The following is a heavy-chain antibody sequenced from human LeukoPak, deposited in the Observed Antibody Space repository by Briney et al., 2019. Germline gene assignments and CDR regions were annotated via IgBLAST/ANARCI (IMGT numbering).Heavy chain of an antibody. Sequence: SETLSLTCTVSGGSISSYYWSWIRRPAGKGLEWIGRIHTSGSTNYSPSLKSRVTMSVDTSKNQFSLKLSSVTAADTAVYYCASLRERSYYARGFDYWGQGTLVTVSS. J-gene: IGHJ4*02. CDR2: IHTSGST. V-gene: IGHV4-4*07. CDR1: GGSISSYY. D-gene: IGHD4-11*01. CDR3: ASLRERSYYARGFDY.